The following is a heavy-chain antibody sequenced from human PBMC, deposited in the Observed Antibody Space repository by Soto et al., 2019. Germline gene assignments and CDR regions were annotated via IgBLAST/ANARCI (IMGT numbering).Heavy chain of an antibody. D-gene: IGHD3-10*01. V-gene: IGHV4-38-2*02. Sequence: SETLSLPCSVSKFSLSKEYYWGWIRQPPGKGLEWIGSIHQSGSPYYNPSLKSRLTISIDKSKKQFSLGLSSVTAADTAVYYCARGAPRGIIHDFDSWGQGSLVTVSS. CDR3: ARGAPRGIIHDFDS. CDR1: KFSLSKEYY. J-gene: IGHJ4*02. CDR2: IHQSGSP.